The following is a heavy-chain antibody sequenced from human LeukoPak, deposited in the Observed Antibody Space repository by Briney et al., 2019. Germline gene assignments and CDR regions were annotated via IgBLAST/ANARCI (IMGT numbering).Heavy chain of an antibody. CDR2: ISSSSSYI. Sequence: GGSLRLSCAASGFTFSSYSMNWVRQAPGKGLEWVSSISSSSSYIYYADSVKGRFTISRDNARNSLYLQMNSLRAEDTAVYYCARWQHLDLAFDIWGQGTMVTVSS. J-gene: IGHJ3*02. D-gene: IGHD3-3*02. CDR3: ARWQHLDLAFDI. CDR1: GFTFSSYS. V-gene: IGHV3-21*01.